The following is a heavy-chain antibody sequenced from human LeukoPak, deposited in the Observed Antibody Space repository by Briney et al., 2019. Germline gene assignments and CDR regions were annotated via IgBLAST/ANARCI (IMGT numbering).Heavy chain of an antibody. CDR2: INHSGSA. V-gene: IGHV4-34*01. CDR3: TRRVPVYCKTTSCALLDS. J-gene: IGHJ4*02. CDR1: VGSFSGYY. D-gene: IGHD2-2*01. Sequence: SETLSLTCSVYVGSFSGYYWSWVRQPPGKGLEWIGEINHSGSANYNPSLKSRVTISVDTSKNQFSLNLSSVTAADTAVYYCTRRVPVYCKTTSCALLDSWGLGTLSPSPQ.